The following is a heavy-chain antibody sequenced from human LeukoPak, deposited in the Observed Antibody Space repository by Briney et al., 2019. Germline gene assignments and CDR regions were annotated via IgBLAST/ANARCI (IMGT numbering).Heavy chain of an antibody. Sequence: PSETLSPTCIVSGGSISVYYCGSIRHPPGNGLEWIGYIHYSGSTNYSPSLKSRLTISVDTSINLFSLRLSSVTAADTAIYYCARLGRHQLPGLTYNYHYIEVWGKGATVTVSS. V-gene: IGHV4-59*08. CDR1: GGSISVYY. J-gene: IGHJ6*03. D-gene: IGHD2-2*01. CDR2: IHYSGST. CDR3: ARLGRHQLPGLTYNYHYIEV.